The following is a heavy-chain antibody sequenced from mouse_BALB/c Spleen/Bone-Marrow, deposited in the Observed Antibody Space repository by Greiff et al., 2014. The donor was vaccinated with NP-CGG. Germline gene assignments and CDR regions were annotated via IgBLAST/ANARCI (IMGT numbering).Heavy chain of an antibody. CDR3: ARLDYYGSSSYFDY. D-gene: IGHD1-1*01. V-gene: IGHV1-18*01. J-gene: IGHJ2*01. CDR1: GYSFTGYT. Sequence: EVKLQESGPELVKPGASMKISCKASGYSFTGYTMNWVKQSHGKNLEWIGLINPYNGGTSYNQKSKGKATLTVDKSSSTAYMELLSLTSEDSAVYYCARLDYYGSSSYFDYWGQGTTLTVSS. CDR2: INPYNGGT.